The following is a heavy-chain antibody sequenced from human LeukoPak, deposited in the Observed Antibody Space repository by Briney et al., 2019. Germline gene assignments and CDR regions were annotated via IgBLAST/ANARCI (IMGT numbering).Heavy chain of an antibody. CDR2: IIPIFGTA. CDR3: ARVGTVTTRWYFDL. D-gene: IGHD4-11*01. CDR1: GGTFSSYA. J-gene: IGHJ2*01. V-gene: IGHV1-69*13. Sequence: ASVKVSCKASGGTFSSYAISWVRQAPGQGLEWMGGIIPIFGTANYAQKFQGRVTITADESTSTAYMELSSLRSEDTAVYYCARVGTVTTRWYFDLWGRGTLVTVSS.